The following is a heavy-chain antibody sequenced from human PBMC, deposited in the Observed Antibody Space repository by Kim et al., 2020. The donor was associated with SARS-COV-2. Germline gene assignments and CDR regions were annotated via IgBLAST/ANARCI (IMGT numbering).Heavy chain of an antibody. CDR1: GFTFSTYA. D-gene: IGHD2-8*02. V-gene: IGHV3-23*01. CDR2: VSRSGDST. CDR3: AKAKCTGDVCYSFDF. J-gene: IGHJ4*02. Sequence: GGSLRLSCAASGFTFSTYAMSWVRQAPGKGLEWVSAVSRSGDSTYYADSVKGRFTISRDNSKNMLFLQMNSLRADDTAGYYCAKAKCTGDVCYSFDFWGQGTLVTVSS.